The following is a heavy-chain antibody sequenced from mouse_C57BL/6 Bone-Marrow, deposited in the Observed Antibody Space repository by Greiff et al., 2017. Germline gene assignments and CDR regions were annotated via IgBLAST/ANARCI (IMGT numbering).Heavy chain of an antibody. V-gene: IGHV14-4*01. CDR1: GFNIKDDY. CDR3: TTSGWLPSMDY. D-gene: IGHD2-3*01. Sequence: EVQLQQSGAELVRPGASVKLSCTASGFNIKDDYMHWVKQRPEQGLEWIGWIDPENGDTEYASKFQGKATIPADTSSNTAYLQLSSLTAEDTAVYYCTTSGWLPSMDYWGQGTSVTVSS. J-gene: IGHJ4*01. CDR2: IDPENGDT.